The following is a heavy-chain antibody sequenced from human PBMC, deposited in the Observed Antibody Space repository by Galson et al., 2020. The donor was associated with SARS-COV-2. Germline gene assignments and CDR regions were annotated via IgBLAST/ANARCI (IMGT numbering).Heavy chain of an antibody. CDR1: GYSFTNNW. V-gene: IGHV5-51*01. J-gene: IGHJ3*01. D-gene: IGHD3-3*01. CDR3: ARVRYDFWSGFVFDAFDV. CDR2: IRPSDSDT. Sequence: KIGESLKISCKGSGYSFTNNWIGWVRQMPGKGLEWMGIIRPSDSDTRYSPSFEGQVTISADQSIATTYLLWSSLKASDTAIYYCARVRYDFWSGFVFDAFDVWGQGTTVTVS.